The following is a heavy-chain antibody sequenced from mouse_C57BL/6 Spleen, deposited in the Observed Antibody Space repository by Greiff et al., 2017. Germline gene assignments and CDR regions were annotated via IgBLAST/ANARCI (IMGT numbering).Heavy chain of an antibody. CDR2: IHPNSGST. V-gene: IGHV1-64*01. CDR1: GYTFTSYW. Sequence: QVQLQQPGAELVKPGASVKLSCKASGYTFTSYWMHWVKQRPGQGLEWIGMIHPNSGSTNYNEKFKSKATLTVDKSSSTAYMQLSSLTSEDSAVYYCAREGGYDEGNYFDYWGQGTTLTVSS. CDR3: AREGGYDEGNYFDY. D-gene: IGHD2-2*01. J-gene: IGHJ2*01.